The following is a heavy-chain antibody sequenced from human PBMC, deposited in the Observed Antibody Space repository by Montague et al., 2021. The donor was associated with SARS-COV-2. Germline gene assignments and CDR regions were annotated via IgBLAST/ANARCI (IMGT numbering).Heavy chain of an antibody. Sequence: SETLSLTCTVSGGSISPYYWSWIRQPPGKGLEWIGNIYYTGSTNYNSSLKSRLTISVDTSENRFSLKVTSVTPADTAVYYCARVGWERRVGDYYIDYWGQGTLVTVSS. J-gene: IGHJ4*02. D-gene: IGHD1-26*01. CDR2: IYYTGST. CDR1: GGSISPYY. CDR3: ARVGWERRVGDYYIDY. V-gene: IGHV4-59*01.